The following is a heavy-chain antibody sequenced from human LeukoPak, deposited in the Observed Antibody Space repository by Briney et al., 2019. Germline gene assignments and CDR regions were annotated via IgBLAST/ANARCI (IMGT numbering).Heavy chain of an antibody. CDR2: ISSSSSYI. V-gene: IGHV3-21*01. J-gene: IGHJ3*02. D-gene: IGHD4-17*01. CDR3: ARENDYGDYGDAFDI. CDR1: GFTFSSYS. Sequence: GGSLRLSCAASGFTFSSYSMNWVRQAPGKGLEWVSSISSSSSYIYYADSVKGRFTISRDNAKNSLYLQMNSLRAEDTAVYYCARENDYGDYGDAFDIWGQGTMVTVSS.